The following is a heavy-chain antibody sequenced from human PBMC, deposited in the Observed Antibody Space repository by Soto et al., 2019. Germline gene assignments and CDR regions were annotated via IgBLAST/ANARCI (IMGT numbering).Heavy chain of an antibody. V-gene: IGHV1-2*04. CDR2: INPNSGGT. J-gene: IGHJ6*02. D-gene: IGHD3-3*01. CDR3: ARESYYDFWSGYYYYYYYGMDV. Sequence: VASVKVSCKASGYTFAGYYMHWVRQAPGQGVEWMGWINPNSGGTNYAQKFQGWVTMTRDTSISTAYMELSRLRSDDTAVYYCARESYYDFWSGYYYYYYYGMDVWGQGTTVTVSS. CDR1: GYTFAGYY.